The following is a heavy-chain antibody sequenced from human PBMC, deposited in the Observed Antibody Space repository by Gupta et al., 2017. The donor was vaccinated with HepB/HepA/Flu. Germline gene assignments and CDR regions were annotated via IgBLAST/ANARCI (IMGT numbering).Heavy chain of an antibody. CDR3: ASRKNWGPFDS. CDR2: INYNGGST. J-gene: IGHJ4*02. Sequence: EVQLLESGGGLVQPGGSLRLSCAASGFTFTTYPMNWVRQAPGKGLEWVATINYNGGSTYYADSVKGRFTVSRDNSRNTLYLQMISLRAEDTAIYFCASRKNWGPFDSWGQGTLVAVSS. V-gene: IGHV3-23*01. CDR1: GFTFTTYP. D-gene: IGHD7-27*01.